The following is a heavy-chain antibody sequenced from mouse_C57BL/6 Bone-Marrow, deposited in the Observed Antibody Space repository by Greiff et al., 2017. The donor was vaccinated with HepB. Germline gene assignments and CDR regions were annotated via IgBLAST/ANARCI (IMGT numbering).Heavy chain of an antibody. CDR3: ARAGRSFAY. CDR1: GFTFSSYA. V-gene: IGHV5-4*03. Sequence: EVKLVESGGGLVKPGGSLKLSCAASGFTFSSYAMSWVRQTPEKRLEWVATISDGGSYTYYPDNVKGRFTISRDNAKNNLYLQMSHLKSEDTAMYYCARAGRSFAYWGQGTLVTVSA. CDR2: ISDGGSYT. J-gene: IGHJ3*01.